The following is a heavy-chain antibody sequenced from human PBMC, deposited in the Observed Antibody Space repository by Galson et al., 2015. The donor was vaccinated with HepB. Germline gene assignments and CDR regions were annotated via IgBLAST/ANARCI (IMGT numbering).Heavy chain of an antibody. D-gene: IGHD6-13*01. Sequence: SVKVSCKASGYTLTELSMHWVRQAPGKGLEWMGGFDPEDGETIYAQKFQGRVTMTEDTSTDTAYMELSSLRSEDTAVYYCATGYSSSWYYFDYWGQGTLVTVSS. CDR3: ATGYSSSWYYFDY. CDR2: FDPEDGET. CDR1: GYTLTELS. J-gene: IGHJ4*02. V-gene: IGHV1-24*01.